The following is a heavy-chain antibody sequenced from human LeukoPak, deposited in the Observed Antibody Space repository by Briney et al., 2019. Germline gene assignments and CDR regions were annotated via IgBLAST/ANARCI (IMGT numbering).Heavy chain of an antibody. CDR1: GYTFTGYY. J-gene: IGHJ5*02. CDR2: INPNSGGT. Sequence: ASVKVSCKASGYTFTGYYMHWVRQAPGQGLEWMGWINPNSGGTNYAQKLQGRVTMTRDTSISTAYMELSRLRSDDTAVYYCARADSRIVVVPAAMSRRSWFDPWGQGTLVTVSS. CDR3: ARADSRIVVVPAAMSRRSWFDP. D-gene: IGHD2-2*01. V-gene: IGHV1-2*02.